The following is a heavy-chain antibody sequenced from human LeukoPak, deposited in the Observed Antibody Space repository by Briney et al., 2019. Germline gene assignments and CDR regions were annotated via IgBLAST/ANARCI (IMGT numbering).Heavy chain of an antibody. CDR2: ISSNGGST. V-gene: IGHV3-64D*09. CDR3: VKEAVVGAARAYYFDY. CDR1: GFTFSSYA. D-gene: IGHD2-15*01. J-gene: IGHJ4*02. Sequence: AGSLRLSCSASGFTFSSYAMHWVRQASGKGLEYVSTISSNGGSTYHADSVKGRFTISRDDSKNTLYLQMSSLRDEDTAVYYCVKEAVVGAARAYYFDYWGQGTLVTVSS.